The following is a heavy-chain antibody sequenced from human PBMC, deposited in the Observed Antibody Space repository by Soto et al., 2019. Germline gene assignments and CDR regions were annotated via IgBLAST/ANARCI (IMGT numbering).Heavy chain of an antibody. CDR2: IYWDDDK. D-gene: IGHD6-19*01. V-gene: IGHV2-5*02. CDR3: ARRYRFGSSRYFFDY. J-gene: IGHJ4*02. Sequence: QITLKESGPTLVNPTQTLTLTCTFSGFSLSTSGVGVGCIRQPPGKALEWLALIYWDDDKRYSASLRSRLTTTKDTSKNQVVLKMTNRDPVDTPTYSCARRYRFGSSRYFFDYWGQGTLVTVSS. CDR1: GFSLSTSGVG.